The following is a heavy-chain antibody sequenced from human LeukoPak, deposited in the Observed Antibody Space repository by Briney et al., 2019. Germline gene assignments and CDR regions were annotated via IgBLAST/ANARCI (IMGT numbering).Heavy chain of an antibody. CDR2: ISYDGSNK. J-gene: IGHJ4*02. V-gene: IGHV3-30*18. D-gene: IGHD3-3*01. CDR1: GFTFSSYG. Sequence: PGGSLRLSCAASGFTFSSYGMHWVRQAPGKGLEWVAVISYDGSNKYYADSVKGRFTISRDNSKNTQYLQMNSLRAEDTAVYYCAKDWSGGWALDYWGQGTLVTVSS. CDR3: AKDWSGGWALDY.